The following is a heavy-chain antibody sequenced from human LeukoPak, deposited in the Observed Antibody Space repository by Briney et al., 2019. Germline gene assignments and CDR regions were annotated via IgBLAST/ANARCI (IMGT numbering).Heavy chain of an antibody. D-gene: IGHD5-24*01. CDR2: IYNSRTT. CDR3: ARFSATTGGFDF. V-gene: IGHV4-4*07. Sequence: SETLSLTCTVSGGTISGYYWSWIRQPAGKGLEGMGRIYNSRTTTYNPPTKSRVTMPVDKTKNQSSPKPSSAIAAETAAYYCARFSATTGGFDFWGQGTLVTVSS. CDR1: GGTISGYY. J-gene: IGHJ4*02.